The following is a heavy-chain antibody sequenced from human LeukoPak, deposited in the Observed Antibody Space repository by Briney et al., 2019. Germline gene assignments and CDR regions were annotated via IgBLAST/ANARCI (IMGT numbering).Heavy chain of an antibody. CDR1: GFTFSSYA. J-gene: IGHJ4*02. V-gene: IGHV3-23*01. D-gene: IGHD6-13*01. CDR2: ISGSGGST. CDR3: AKLSDSSWYCFNY. Sequence: GGSLRLSCAASGFTFSSYAMSWVHQAPGKGLEWVSAISGSGGSTYYADSVKGRFTISRDNSKNTLYLQMHSLRAEGTAVYCCAKLSDSSWYCFNYWGQGTLVTVSS.